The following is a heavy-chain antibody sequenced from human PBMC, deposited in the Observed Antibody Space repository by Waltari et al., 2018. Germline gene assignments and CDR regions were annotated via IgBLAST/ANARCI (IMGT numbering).Heavy chain of an antibody. J-gene: IGHJ4*02. CDR1: VGSIISYY. CDR2: IYYSGST. D-gene: IGHD3-3*01. Sequence: QLQLQESGPGLVKPSEPLSLTCTVSVGSIISYYWSWIRQPPGKGLEWIGYIYYSGSTNYNPSLKSRVTISVDTSKNQFSLKLSSVTAADTAVYYCARGGYDFWSSFDYWGQGTLVTVSS. V-gene: IGHV4-59*01. CDR3: ARGGYDFWSSFDY.